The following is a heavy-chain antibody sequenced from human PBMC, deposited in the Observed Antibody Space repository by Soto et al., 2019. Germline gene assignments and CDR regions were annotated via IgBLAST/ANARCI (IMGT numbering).Heavy chain of an antibody. CDR2: ISYDEINK. J-gene: IGHJ6*02. CDR1: GFTFSSYG. CDR3: AKGRSYYYYYGVDV. Sequence: PGGSLRLSCAASGFTFSSYGMHWVRQAPGKGLEWVAIISYDEINKYYADSVKGRFTISRDNSKSTLYLQMNSLRAEDTALYYCAKGRSYYYYYGVDVWGQGTTVTVSS. V-gene: IGHV3-30*18.